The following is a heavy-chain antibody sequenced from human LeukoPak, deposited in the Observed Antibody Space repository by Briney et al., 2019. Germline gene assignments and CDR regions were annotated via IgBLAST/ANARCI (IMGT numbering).Heavy chain of an antibody. CDR3: TTVSYDSSGYYSSLYYYYYMDV. CDR1: GFTFSSYS. Sequence: GGSLRLSCAASGFTFSSYSMNWVRQAPGKGLEWVGRIKSKTDGGTTDYAAPVKGRFTISGDDSKNTLYLQMNSLKTEDTAVYYCTTVSYDSSGYYSSLYYYYYMDVWGKGTTVTVSS. D-gene: IGHD3-22*01. J-gene: IGHJ6*03. V-gene: IGHV3-15*01. CDR2: IKSKTDGGTT.